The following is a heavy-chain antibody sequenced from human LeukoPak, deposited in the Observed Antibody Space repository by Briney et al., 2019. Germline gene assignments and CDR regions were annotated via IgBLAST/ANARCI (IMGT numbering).Heavy chain of an antibody. D-gene: IGHD1-26*01. V-gene: IGHV3-7*05. CDR2: IKPDGSEQ. Sequence: PGGSLRLSCAASGFTFSTYWMSWVRQAPGKGLEWVANIKPDGSEQYYVDSVKGRFTFSRDNAKNSVSLQMNSLRAEDTAVYYCARGQSWAFDYWGQGTLVTVSS. J-gene: IGHJ4*02. CDR1: GFTFSTYW. CDR3: ARGQSWAFDY.